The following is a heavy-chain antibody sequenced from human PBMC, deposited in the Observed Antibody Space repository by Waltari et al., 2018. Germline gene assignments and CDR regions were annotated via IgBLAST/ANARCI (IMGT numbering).Heavy chain of an antibody. Sequence: QVQLVESGGGVVQPGRSLRLSCAASGFSFSDFGLHWVRQAPGKGLEWVAVISHDVSYKDHADSVRGRFTISRDNSKNTLYLQMSSLRAEDTAVYFCARTERLDSSGYQGEYFDYWGQGTLVTVSS. D-gene: IGHD3-22*01. CDR1: GFSFSDFG. J-gene: IGHJ4*02. CDR2: ISHDVSYK. V-gene: IGHV3-30-3*01. CDR3: ARTERLDSSGYQGEYFDY.